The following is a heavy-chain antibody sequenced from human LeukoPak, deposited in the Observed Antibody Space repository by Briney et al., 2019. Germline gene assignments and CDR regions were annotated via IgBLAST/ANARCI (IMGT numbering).Heavy chain of an antibody. V-gene: IGHV3-23*01. CDR1: GFTFSSYA. CDR3: AKVAQNYDILTGYHYYYGMDV. Sequence: GGSLRLSCAASGFTFSSYAMSWVRQAPGKGLEWVSAISGSGGSTYYADSVKGRSTISRDNSKNTLYLQMNSLRAEDTAVYYCAKVAQNYDILTGYHYYYGMDVWGQGTTVTVSS. D-gene: IGHD3-9*01. J-gene: IGHJ6*02. CDR2: ISGSGGST.